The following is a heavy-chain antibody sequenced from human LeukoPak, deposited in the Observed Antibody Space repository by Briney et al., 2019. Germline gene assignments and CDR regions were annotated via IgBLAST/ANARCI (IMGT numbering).Heavy chain of an antibody. V-gene: IGHV3-30*18. CDR1: GFTFSSYV. CDR3: AKPVYSRGWYASTFDC. CDR2: ISYDGSQK. Sequence: GSLLLSCAASGFTFSSYVMHWVRQAPGKGLEWVAVISYDGSQKYYADSVKGRFTISRDNSNDTVYLQMNSLTAEDTAVYYCAKPVYSRGWYASTFDCWGQGTLVTVSS. J-gene: IGHJ4*02. D-gene: IGHD6-19*01.